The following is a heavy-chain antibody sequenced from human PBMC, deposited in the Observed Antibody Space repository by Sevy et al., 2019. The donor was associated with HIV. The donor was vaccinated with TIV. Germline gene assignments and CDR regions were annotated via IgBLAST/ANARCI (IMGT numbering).Heavy chain of an antibody. CDR3: ARVAVAGIGDDAFDI. V-gene: IGHV3-30-3*01. D-gene: IGHD6-19*01. CDR2: ISYDGSNK. J-gene: IGHJ3*02. CDR1: GFTFSSYA. Sequence: GGSLRLSCAASGFTFSSYAMHWARQAPGKGLEWVAVISYDGSNKYYADSVKGRFTISRDNSKNTLYLQMNSLRAEDTAVYYCARVAVAGIGDDAFDIWGQGTMVTVSS.